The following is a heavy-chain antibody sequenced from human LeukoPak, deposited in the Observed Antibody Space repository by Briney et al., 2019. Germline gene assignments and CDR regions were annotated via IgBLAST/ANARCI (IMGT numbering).Heavy chain of an antibody. V-gene: IGHV6-1*01. Sequence: SQTLSLTCAISGDSVSSNRAAWNWIRQSPLRGLEWLGRTYYRSKWYNDHAVSVKSRITINPDTSKNQFSLQLNSVTPEDTAVYYCARDRAYYDRSGYPPAIDYWGQGTLVTVSS. CDR2: TYYRSKWYN. D-gene: IGHD3-22*01. CDR3: ARDRAYYDRSGYPPAIDY. CDR1: GDSVSSNRAA. J-gene: IGHJ4*02.